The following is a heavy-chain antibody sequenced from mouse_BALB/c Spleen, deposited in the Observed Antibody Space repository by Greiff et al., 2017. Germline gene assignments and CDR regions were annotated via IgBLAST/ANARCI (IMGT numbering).Heavy chain of an antibody. D-gene: IGHD2-2*01. CDR2: ISSGSSTI. CDR1: GFTFSSFG. Sequence: DVKLVESGGGLVQPGGSRKLSCAASGFTFSSFGMHWVRQAPEKGLEWVAYISSGSSTIYYADTVKGRFTISRDNPKNTLFLQMTSLRSEDTAMYYCARGGYDGAFDYWGQGTTLTVSS. V-gene: IGHV5-17*02. J-gene: IGHJ2*01. CDR3: ARGGYDGAFDY.